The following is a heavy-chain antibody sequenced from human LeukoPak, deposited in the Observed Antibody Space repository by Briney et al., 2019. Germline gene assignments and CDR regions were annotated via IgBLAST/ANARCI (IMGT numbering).Heavy chain of an antibody. CDR1: GYTFTGYY. CDR3: ARDFGQQREYGMDV. J-gene: IGHJ6*02. CDR2: INPNSGGT. Sequence: ASVKVSCKTSGYTFTGYYMHWVRQAPGQGLEWMGRINPNSGGTIYAQTFQGRVTMTRDTSISTAYMELSRLRSDDTAAYYCARDFGQQREYGMDVWGQGTTVIVSS. D-gene: IGHD6-13*01. V-gene: IGHV1-2*06.